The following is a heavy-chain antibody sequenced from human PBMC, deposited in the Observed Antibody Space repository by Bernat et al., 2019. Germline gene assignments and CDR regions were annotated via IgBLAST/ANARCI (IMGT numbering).Heavy chain of an antibody. CDR1: GFTFSSYA. D-gene: IGHD2-2*01. CDR2: ISSNGGST. CDR3: ARDGGVVPAAIHY. V-gene: IGHV3-64*01. Sequence: EVQLVESGGGLVKPGGSLRLSCAASGFTFSSYAMHWVRQAPGKGLEYVSAISSNGGSTYYANSVKGRFTISRDNSKNTLYLQMGSLRAEDMAVYYCARDGGVVPAAIHYWGQGTLVTVSS. J-gene: IGHJ4*02.